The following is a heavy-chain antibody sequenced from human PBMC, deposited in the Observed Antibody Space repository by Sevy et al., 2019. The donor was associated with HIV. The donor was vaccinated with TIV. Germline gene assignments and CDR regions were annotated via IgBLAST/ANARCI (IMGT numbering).Heavy chain of an antibody. D-gene: IGHD3-16*01. CDR3: TREDTLLGADNYYGMDV. Sequence: GGSLRLSCVVSGFSVSSNYMSWVRQAPGKGLEWVSNIYSDGRTYYADSVRGRFTISRDTSKNTVYLEMKSLRAEDTAVYYCTREDTLLGADNYYGMDVWGHGTTVTVSS. CDR2: IYSDGRT. V-gene: IGHV3-53*01. CDR1: GFSVSSNY. J-gene: IGHJ6*02.